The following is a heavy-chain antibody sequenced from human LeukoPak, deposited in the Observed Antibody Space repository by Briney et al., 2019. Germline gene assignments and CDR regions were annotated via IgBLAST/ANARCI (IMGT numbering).Heavy chain of an antibody. Sequence: GGSLRLSCAASGFTFSRYSMYWVRQAPGKGLEWVSSISIGNTYIYYADSVRGRFTISRDNAKNSLYLQLNSLRAEDTAVYYCAGSDTIGYLPREWDYWYFDRWGRGTLVTVSS. J-gene: IGHJ2*01. V-gene: IGHV3-21*03. CDR1: GFTFSRYS. CDR3: AGSDTIGYLPREWDYWYFDR. CDR2: ISIGNTYI. D-gene: IGHD3-22*01.